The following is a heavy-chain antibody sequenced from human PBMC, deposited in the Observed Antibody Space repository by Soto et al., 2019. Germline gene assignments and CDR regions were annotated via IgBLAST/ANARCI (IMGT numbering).Heavy chain of an antibody. V-gene: IGHV1-69*12. CDR3: ARDPVRQQLLNYGMEV. D-gene: IGHD6-13*01. CDR1: GGTFSSYA. CDR2: IIPIFGTA. Sequence: QVQLVQSGAEVKKPGSSVKVSCKASGGTFSSYAISWVRQAPGQGLEWMGGIIPIFGTANYAQKFQGRVTITADESTRTAYMELSSLRSEDTAVYYCARDPVRQQLLNYGMEVWGQGTTVTVSS. J-gene: IGHJ6*02.